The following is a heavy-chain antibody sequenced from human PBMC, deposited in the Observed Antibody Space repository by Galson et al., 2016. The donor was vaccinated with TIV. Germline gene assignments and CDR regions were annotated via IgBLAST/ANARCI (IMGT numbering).Heavy chain of an antibody. CDR3: ARAGRGRNYDD. J-gene: IGHJ4*02. D-gene: IGHD3-16*01. CDR1: GYTFSFSGYY. V-gene: IGHV1-2*02. CDR2: INPDSDGT. Sequence: SVKVSCKASGYTFSFSGYYVHWVRQAPGQGLEWMGWINPDSDGTKYAQKFQGRVTMTSDTSISTAYMELSRLKSDDTAVYYCARAGRGRNYDDSGQGTLVTVYS.